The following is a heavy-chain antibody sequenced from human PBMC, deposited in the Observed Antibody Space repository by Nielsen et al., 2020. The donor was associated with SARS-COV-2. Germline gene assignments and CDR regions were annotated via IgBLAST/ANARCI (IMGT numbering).Heavy chain of an antibody. V-gene: IGHV5-10-1*01. J-gene: IGHJ6*02. CDR3: ARLLVGATVTDYGMDV. CDR2: IDPSDSYT. D-gene: IGHD1-26*01. Sequence: VRQMPGKGLEWMGRIDPSDSYTNYSPSFQGHVTISADKSISTAYLQWSSLKASDTAMYYCARLLVGATVTDYGMDVWGQGTTVTVSS.